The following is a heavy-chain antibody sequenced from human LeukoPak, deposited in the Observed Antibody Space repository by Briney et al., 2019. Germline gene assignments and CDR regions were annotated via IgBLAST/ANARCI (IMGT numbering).Heavy chain of an antibody. V-gene: IGHV3-7*01. CDR3: ARGRGLQRRVFVD. CDR1: GFTFSSYW. Sequence: GGSLRLSCAASGFTFSSYWMSWVRQAPGRGLEWVANIKQDGSEKYYVDSVKGRFTISRDNAKNSLYLQMNSLRAEDTAVYYCARGRGLQRRVFVDWGQGTLVTVSS. J-gene: IGHJ4*02. D-gene: IGHD4-11*01. CDR2: IKQDGSEK.